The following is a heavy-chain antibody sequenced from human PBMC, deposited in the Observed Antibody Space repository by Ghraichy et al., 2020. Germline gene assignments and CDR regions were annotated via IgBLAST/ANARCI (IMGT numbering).Heavy chain of an antibody. Sequence: SVKVSCKASGGTFSSYAISWVRQSPGQGLEWMGGIIPIFGTANYAQKFQGRVTITADESTSTAYMELSSLRSEDTAVYYCARAQTRFWSGHYYYYGMDVWGQGTTVTVSS. CDR2: IIPIFGTA. CDR3: ARAQTRFWSGHYYYYGMDV. CDR1: GGTFSSYA. D-gene: IGHD3-3*01. J-gene: IGHJ6*02. V-gene: IGHV1-69*13.